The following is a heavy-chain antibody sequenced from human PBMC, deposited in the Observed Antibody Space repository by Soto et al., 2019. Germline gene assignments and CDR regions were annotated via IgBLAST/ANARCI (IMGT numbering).Heavy chain of an antibody. D-gene: IGHD2-2*01. CDR3: ARAAVVVPAAIDY. Sequence: SETLSLTCAVYGGSFSGYYWSWIRQPPGKGLEWIGEINHSGSTNYNPSLKSRVTISVDTSKNQFSLELSSVTAADTAVYYCARAAVVVPAAIDYWGQATLVTVSS. J-gene: IGHJ4*02. CDR1: GGSFSGYY. V-gene: IGHV4-34*01. CDR2: INHSGST.